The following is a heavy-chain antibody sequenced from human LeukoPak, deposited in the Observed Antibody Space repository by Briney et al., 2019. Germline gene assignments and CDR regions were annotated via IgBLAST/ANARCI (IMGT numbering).Heavy chain of an antibody. J-gene: IGHJ4*02. CDR1: GGSISSSNFY. CDR3: ARRRGVYYFDY. CDR2: IYYSGST. D-gene: IGHD3-10*01. V-gene: IGHV4-39*01. Sequence: PSETLSLTCTVSGGSISSSNFYWVWIRQSPGKGLKWIGSIYYSGSTYYNASLKIRVTISVATSKNQFSLRLSSVTATDTAVYYCARRRGVYYFDYWGQGTLVTVSS.